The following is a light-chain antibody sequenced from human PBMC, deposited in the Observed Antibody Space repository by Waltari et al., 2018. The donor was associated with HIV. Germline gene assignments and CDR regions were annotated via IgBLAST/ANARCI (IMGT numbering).Light chain of an antibody. CDR2: GVS. V-gene: IGLV2-14*01. J-gene: IGLJ3*02. CDR1: VTDIDAYNF. CDR3: SSYTRNHSLV. Sequence: HSALTQPASVSGSPGQSITISCSGTVTDIDAYNFVSWYRQYPGRAPQLVLYGVSSRPSWVALRFSGSKSGDTASLTISGLEAEDEAHYYCSSYTRNHSLVFGGGTKLTVL.